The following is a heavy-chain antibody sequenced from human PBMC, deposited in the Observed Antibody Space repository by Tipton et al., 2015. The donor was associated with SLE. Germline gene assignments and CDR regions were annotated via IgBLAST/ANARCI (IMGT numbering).Heavy chain of an antibody. CDR1: GGSISSSSYY. D-gene: IGHD3-3*01. J-gene: IGHJ4*02. Sequence: QLVQSGPEVKPSETLSLTCTVSGGSISSSSYYWGWIRQPPGKGLEWIGSIYYSGSTYYNPSLKSRVTISVDTSKNQFSLKLSSVTAADTAVYYCAREGPGRFSDYWGQGTLVTVSS. V-gene: IGHV4-39*07. CDR2: IYYSGST. CDR3: AREGPGRFSDY.